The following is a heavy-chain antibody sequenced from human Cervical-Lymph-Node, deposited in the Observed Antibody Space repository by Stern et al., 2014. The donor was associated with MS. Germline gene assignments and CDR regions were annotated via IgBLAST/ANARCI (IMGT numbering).Heavy chain of an antibody. CDR2: INPYGGST. V-gene: IGHV1-46*01. Sequence: QVQLGQSGPEVKKPGASVKISCKASGYSFTTHYLHWVRQAPGQGLEWMGVINPYGGSTTYAQKFQGRITLTSDTSTSTVYMELTSLRSEDKAVYYCARETNGHYDYWGQGTLVTVSS. CDR3: ARETNGHYDY. CDR1: GYSFTTHY. J-gene: IGHJ4*02. D-gene: IGHD2-8*01.